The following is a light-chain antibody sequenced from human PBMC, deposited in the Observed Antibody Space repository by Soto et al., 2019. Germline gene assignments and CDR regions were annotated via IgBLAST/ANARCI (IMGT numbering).Light chain of an antibody. Sequence: QSALTQHPSASGSPGQSVTISCTGTSSDVGGYNSVSWYQQHPDKAPKLMIYEVNKRPSGVPDRFSGSKSGNTASLTVSGLQAEDEADYYCSSYAGSNTVLFGGGTKLTVL. CDR1: SSDVGGYNS. CDR3: SSYAGSNTVL. V-gene: IGLV2-8*01. CDR2: EVN. J-gene: IGLJ2*01.